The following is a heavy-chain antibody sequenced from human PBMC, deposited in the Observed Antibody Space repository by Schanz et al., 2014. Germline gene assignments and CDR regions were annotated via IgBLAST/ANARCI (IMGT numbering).Heavy chain of an antibody. CDR3: ARSAGRYFWSCYYTRFDY. J-gene: IGHJ4*02. CDR1: EYSFTSYS. Sequence: QVHLVQSGAEVKRPGASVKVSCKASEYSFTSYSMHWVRQAPGQRLEWMGWINTGSGDTKYSQNFQGRVTITRDTSASTAYMAFSSLTSVDSAVYCSARSAGRYFWSCYYTRFDYWGQGTLVTVSS. CDR2: INTGSGDT. D-gene: IGHD3-3*01. V-gene: IGHV1-3*04.